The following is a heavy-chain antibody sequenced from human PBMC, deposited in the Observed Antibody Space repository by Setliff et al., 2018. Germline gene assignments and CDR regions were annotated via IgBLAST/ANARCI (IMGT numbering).Heavy chain of an antibody. CDR2: ISSSSGHI. V-gene: IGHV3-21*04. Sequence: GGSLRLSCAASGISSYTMSWVRQAPGKGLEWVASISSSSGHIYYADSVKGRFTISRDNSKNTLYLQMNSLRAEDTAVYYCARVRGSSPLWSWFDPWGQGTLVTVSS. J-gene: IGHJ5*02. D-gene: IGHD6-13*01. CDR1: GISSYT. CDR3: ARVRGSSPLWSWFDP.